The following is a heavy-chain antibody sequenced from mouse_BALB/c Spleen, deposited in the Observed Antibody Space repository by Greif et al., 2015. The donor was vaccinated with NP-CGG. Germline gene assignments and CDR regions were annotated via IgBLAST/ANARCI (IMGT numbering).Heavy chain of an antibody. CDR1: GFSLTSYG. CDR3: ARNWKNYWYFDV. Sequence: VKLEESGPGLVAPSQSLSITCTVSGFSLTSYGVHWVRQPPGKGLEWLVVIWSDGSTTYNSALKSRLSISKDNSKSQVFLKMNSLQTDDTAMYYCARNWKNYWYFDVWGAGTTVTVSS. J-gene: IGHJ1*01. CDR2: IWSDGST. V-gene: IGHV2-6*02.